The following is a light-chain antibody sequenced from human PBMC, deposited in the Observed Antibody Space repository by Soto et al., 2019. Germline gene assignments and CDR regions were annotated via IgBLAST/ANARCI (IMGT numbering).Light chain of an antibody. Sequence: EVVLTQSPGTLSFSIGRRATICCRASERIYSAYLGWYQQKPGQAPRLLIYGTSSRATGIPDRFSGSGSGTDFTLTISRLEPEDFAVYYCQQYGNWPPITFGQGTHWRL. J-gene: IGKJ5*01. CDR1: ERIYSAY. CDR3: QQYGNWPPIT. V-gene: IGKV3-20*01. CDR2: GTS.